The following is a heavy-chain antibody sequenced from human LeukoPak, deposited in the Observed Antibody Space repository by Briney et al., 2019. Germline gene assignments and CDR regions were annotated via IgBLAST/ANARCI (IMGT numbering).Heavy chain of an antibody. J-gene: IGHJ5*02. Sequence: SVKVSCKASGGTFSSYAISWVRQAPGQGLEWMGGIIPIFGTANYAQKFQGRVTITADESTSTAYMELSSLRSEDTAVYYCAKDADSSGWYVNWFDPWGQGTLVTVSS. CDR2: IIPIFGTA. CDR1: GGTFSSYA. CDR3: AKDADSSGWYVNWFDP. D-gene: IGHD6-19*01. V-gene: IGHV1-69*13.